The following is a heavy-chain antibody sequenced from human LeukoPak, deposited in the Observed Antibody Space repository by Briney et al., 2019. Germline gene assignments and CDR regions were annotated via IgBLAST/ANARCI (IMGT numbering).Heavy chain of an antibody. Sequence: PSETLSLTCTVSGGSISSYYWSWIRQPPGKGLEWIGYIYYSGSTNYNPSLKSRVTISVDMSKDQFSLKLSSVTAADTAVYYCARDPGYYDILTGYSSYYFDYWGQGTLVIVSS. CDR3: ARDPGYYDILTGYSSYYFDY. J-gene: IGHJ4*02. D-gene: IGHD3-9*01. CDR2: IYYSGST. V-gene: IGHV4-59*01. CDR1: GGSISSYY.